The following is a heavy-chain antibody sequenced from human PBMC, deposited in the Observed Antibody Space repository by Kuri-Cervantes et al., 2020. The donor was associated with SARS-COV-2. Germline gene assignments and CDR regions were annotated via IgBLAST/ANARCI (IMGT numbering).Heavy chain of an antibody. J-gene: IGHJ4*02. Sequence: ETLSLTCAASGFTFSSYAMSWVRQAPGKGLEWVSAISGSGGSTYYADSVKGRFTISRDNSKNTLYLQMNSLRAEDTAVYYCAREAAAGGVLRGYWGQGTLVTVSS. CDR3: AREAAAGGVLRGY. CDR1: GFTFSSYA. V-gene: IGHV3-23*01. CDR2: ISGSGGST. D-gene: IGHD6-13*01.